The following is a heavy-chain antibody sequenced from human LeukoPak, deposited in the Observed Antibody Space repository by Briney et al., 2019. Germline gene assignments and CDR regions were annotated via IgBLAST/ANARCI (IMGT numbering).Heavy chain of an antibody. J-gene: IGHJ4*02. Sequence: PGGSLRLSCTASGFTFGDYAMSWVRQAPGKGLEWVGFIRSKAYGGTTEYAASVKGRFTISRDDSKSIAYLQMNSLKTEDTAVYYCTRGEWLRPGWLDYWGQGTLVTVSS. CDR3: TRGEWLRPGWLDY. CDR1: GFTFGDYA. D-gene: IGHD5-12*01. V-gene: IGHV3-49*04. CDR2: IRSKAYGGTT.